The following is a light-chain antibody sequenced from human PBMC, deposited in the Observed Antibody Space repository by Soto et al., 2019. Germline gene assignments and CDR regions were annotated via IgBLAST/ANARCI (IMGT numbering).Light chain of an antibody. Sequence: DIQMTQSPSTLSASVGDRVTITCRASQSINNWLAWYKQKPGKAPKLLIYDASSFESGVPSRFSGSGSGTEFTFTISSLQPDDFATYYCQQYNSYSWTFGQGTKVDIK. CDR2: DAS. V-gene: IGKV1-5*01. CDR1: QSINNW. J-gene: IGKJ1*01. CDR3: QQYNSYSWT.